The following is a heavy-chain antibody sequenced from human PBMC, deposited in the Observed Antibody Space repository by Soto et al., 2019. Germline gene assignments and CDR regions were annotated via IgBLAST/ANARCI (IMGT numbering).Heavy chain of an antibody. J-gene: IGHJ4*02. Sequence: GGSLRLSCAASGFTFSSYSMNWVRQAPGKGLEWVSSISSSSSYIYYADSVKGRFTISRDNAKNSLYLQMNSLRAEDTAVYYCARGLGQLLFPVLNYFDYWGQGTLVTVSS. D-gene: IGHD2-2*01. CDR3: ARGLGQLLFPVLNYFDY. V-gene: IGHV3-21*01. CDR1: GFTFSSYS. CDR2: ISSSSSYI.